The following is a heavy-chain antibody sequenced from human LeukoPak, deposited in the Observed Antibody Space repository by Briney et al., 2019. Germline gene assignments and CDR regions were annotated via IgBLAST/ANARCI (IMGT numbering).Heavy chain of an antibody. CDR2: INPSGGST. CDR3: ARDVRNMIVGATLVPGQ. CDR1: GYTFTSYY. J-gene: IGHJ4*02. D-gene: IGHD1-26*01. Sequence: ASVKVSCKASGYTFTSYYMHWVRQAPAQGLEWMGIINPSGGSTSYAQKFQGRVTMTRDMSTSTVYMELSSLRSEDTAVYYCARDVRNMIVGATLVPGQWGQGALVTVSS. V-gene: IGHV1-46*01.